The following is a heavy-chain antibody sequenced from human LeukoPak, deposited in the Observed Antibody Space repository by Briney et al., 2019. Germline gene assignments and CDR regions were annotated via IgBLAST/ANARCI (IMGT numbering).Heavy chain of an antibody. D-gene: IGHD3-22*01. V-gene: IGHV3-30*01. J-gene: IGHJ1*01. CDR3: ARADYDSSGYRFQH. CDR1: GFTFSSYA. CDR2: ISYDGSNK. Sequence: GRSLRLSCAASGFTFSSYAMHWVRQAPGKELEWVAVISYDGSNKYYADSVKGRFTISRDNSKNTLYLQMNSLRAEDTAVYYCARADYDSSGYRFQHWGQGTLVTVSS.